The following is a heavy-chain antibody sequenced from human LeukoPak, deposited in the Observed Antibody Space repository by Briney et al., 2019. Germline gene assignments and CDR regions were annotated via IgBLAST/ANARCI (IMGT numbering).Heavy chain of an antibody. D-gene: IGHD3-22*01. CDR2: ISGSGGST. J-gene: IGHJ3*02. CDR1: GFTFSSYA. Sequence: GGSLRLSCAASGFTFSSYAMSWVRQAPGKGLEWVSAISGSGGSTYYAGSVKGRFTISRDNSKNTLYLQMNSLRAEDTAVYYCVGDYDSSGYYPARDAFHIWGQGTMVTVSS. CDR3: VGDYDSSGYYPARDAFHI. V-gene: IGHV3-23*01.